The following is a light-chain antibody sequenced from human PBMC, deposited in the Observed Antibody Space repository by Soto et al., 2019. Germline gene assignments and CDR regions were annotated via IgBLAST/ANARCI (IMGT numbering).Light chain of an antibody. J-gene: IGKJ1*01. V-gene: IGKV3-20*01. Sequence: EIALTQSPGTLSLSPGERATLSCRASQSVASNYLAWYQQKPGQAPRLLIYGASSRATGVPDRFSGSGSGTDFTLTIRRLEPEDFAVYYCQQYGSSPWTFGKGTKVEIK. CDR1: QSVASNY. CDR2: GAS. CDR3: QQYGSSPWT.